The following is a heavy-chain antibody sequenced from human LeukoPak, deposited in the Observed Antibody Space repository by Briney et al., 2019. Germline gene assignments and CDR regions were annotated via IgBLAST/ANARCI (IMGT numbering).Heavy chain of an antibody. CDR2: IYHDGSDT. J-gene: IGHJ4*02. CDR1: GDTFTDTY. V-gene: IGHV5-51*01. D-gene: IGHD1-7*01. Sequence: GESLKISCKGSGDTFTDTYIAWVRQVAGKCLEWMGIIYHDGSDTRYSPSFEGQVTISVDHSIRTAYLQWTSLKTSDTAMYYCARFLHGNSLDYWGQGALVTVSS. CDR3: ARFLHGNSLDY.